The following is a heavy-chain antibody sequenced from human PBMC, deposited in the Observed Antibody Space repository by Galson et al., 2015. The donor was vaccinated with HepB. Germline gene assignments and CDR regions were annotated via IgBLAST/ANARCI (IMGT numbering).Heavy chain of an antibody. D-gene: IGHD2-2*01. V-gene: IGHV3-23*01. CDR1: GFTFINYA. Sequence: SLRLSCAASGFTFINYAMHWVRQAPGKGLEWVSTLGGTGGSPYYADSVKGRFTISRDNSKNTLYLQLNSLRAGDTAVYFYSKSRRPWDLCSSTSCYTVDYWGQGTLVTVSS. CDR3: SKSRRPWDLCSSTSCYTVDY. J-gene: IGHJ4*02. CDR2: LGGTGGSP.